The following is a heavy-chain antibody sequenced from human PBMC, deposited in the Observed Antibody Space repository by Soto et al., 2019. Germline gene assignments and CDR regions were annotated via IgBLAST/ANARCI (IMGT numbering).Heavy chain of an antibody. J-gene: IGHJ6*02. CDR2: INHSGST. CDR3: ARGNGFGELSIGMDV. D-gene: IGHD3-10*01. V-gene: IGHV4-34*01. CDR1: GGSFSGYY. Sequence: KASETLSLTCAVYGGSFSGYYWSWIRQPPGKGLEWIGEINHSGSTNYNPSLKSRVTISVDTSKNQFSLKLSSVTAADTAVYYCARGNGFGELSIGMDVWGQGTTVTVSS.